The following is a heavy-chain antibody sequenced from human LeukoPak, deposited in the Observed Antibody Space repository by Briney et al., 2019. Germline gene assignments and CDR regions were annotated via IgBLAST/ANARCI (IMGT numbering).Heavy chain of an antibody. CDR2: ISGSGGST. CDR1: GFTFSSYA. V-gene: IGHV3-23*01. J-gene: IGHJ4*02. D-gene: IGHD2-2*01. CDR3: ARDREDIVVVPAATPRGY. Sequence: PGGSLRLSCAASGFTFSSYAMSWVRQAPGKGLEWVSAISGSGGSTYYADSVKGRFTISRDNSKNTLYLQMNSLRAEDTAVYYCARDREDIVVVPAATPRGYWGQGTLVTVSS.